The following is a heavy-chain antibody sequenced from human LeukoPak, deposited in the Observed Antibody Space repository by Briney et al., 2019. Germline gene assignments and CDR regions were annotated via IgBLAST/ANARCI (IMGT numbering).Heavy chain of an antibody. CDR3: ARGRGGTFDI. CDR1: GFTVRNNY. D-gene: IGHD3-16*01. CDR2: IYSGGGT. J-gene: IGHJ3*02. Sequence: GGSLRLSCAASGFTVRNNYMSGVRQAPGKGLEWVAVIYSGGGTYYADSVKGRFTISRDNSKNTLYLQMNSLRAEDTAVYYCARGRGGTFDIWGQGTMVTVSS. V-gene: IGHV3-66*01.